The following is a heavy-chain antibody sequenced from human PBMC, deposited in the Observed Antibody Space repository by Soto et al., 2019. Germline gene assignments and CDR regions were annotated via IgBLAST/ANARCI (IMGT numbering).Heavy chain of an antibody. V-gene: IGHV4-31*03. Sequence: QVQLQESGPGLVKPSQTLSLTCTVSGGSISSGGYYWSWIRQHPGKGLEWIGYIYYSGSTYYNPSLKSRVTISVNTSNNQFSLKLSTVTATDTAVYYCARSCLGDWSTKALDIWGQGTMVTVSS. J-gene: IGHJ3*02. D-gene: IGHD3-16*01. CDR3: ARSCLGDWSTKALDI. CDR2: IYYSGST. CDR1: GGSISSGGYY.